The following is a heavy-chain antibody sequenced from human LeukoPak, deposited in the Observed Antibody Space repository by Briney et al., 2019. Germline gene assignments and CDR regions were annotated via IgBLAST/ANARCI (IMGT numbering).Heavy chain of an antibody. J-gene: IGHJ5*02. D-gene: IGHD1-26*01. Sequence: ASVKVSCTASGYTFTSYYMHWVRQAPGQGLEWMGLINPTGGSTGYAQKFQGRVTMTRDMSTSTDYMELSSLRSEDTAIYFCARDNSVGDNAWWFDPWGQGTLVTVSS. CDR1: GYTFTSYY. V-gene: IGHV1-46*01. CDR3: ARDNSVGDNAWWFDP. CDR2: INPTGGST.